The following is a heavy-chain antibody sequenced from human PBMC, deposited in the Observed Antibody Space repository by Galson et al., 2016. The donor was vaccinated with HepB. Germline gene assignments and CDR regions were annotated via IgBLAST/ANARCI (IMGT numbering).Heavy chain of an antibody. CDR3: ARVTSNWFDP. CDR1: GGTFSSHG. Sequence: SVKVSCKASGGTFSSHGFVWVRQAPGQGLEWMGGIIPMFGATSYSQRFQGRVMITADESTSTAYMELSSLRSEDTAVYYCARVTSNWFDPWGQGTLVTVSS. J-gene: IGHJ5*02. CDR2: IIPMFGAT. V-gene: IGHV1-69*13.